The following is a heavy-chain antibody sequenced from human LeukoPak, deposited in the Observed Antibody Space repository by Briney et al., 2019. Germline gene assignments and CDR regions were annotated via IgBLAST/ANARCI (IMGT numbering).Heavy chain of an antibody. D-gene: IGHD5-24*01. V-gene: IGHV3-30-3*01. Sequence: GGSLRLSCAASGFTFSSYAMHWVRQAPGKGLEWVAVISYDGTNKYYADSVKGRFTISRGNSKNTLYLQMNSLRAEDTAVYYCARDRRIGYKTSLAGYWGQGTLVTVSS. CDR3: ARDRRIGYKTSLAGY. J-gene: IGHJ4*02. CDR2: ISYDGTNK. CDR1: GFTFSSYA.